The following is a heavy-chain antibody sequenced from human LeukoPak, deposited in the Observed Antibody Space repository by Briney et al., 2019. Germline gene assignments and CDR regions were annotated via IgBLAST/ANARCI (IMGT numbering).Heavy chain of an antibody. CDR3: ARGGDGYNSVDFDY. Sequence: GGSLRLSCAASGFTFSSYWMSWVRQAPGKGLEWVANIKQDGSEKYYVVSVKGRFTISRDNAKNSLYLQMNSLRAEDTAVYYCARGGDGYNSVDFDYWGQGTLVTVSS. CDR1: GFTFSSYW. CDR2: IKQDGSEK. J-gene: IGHJ4*02. D-gene: IGHD5-24*01. V-gene: IGHV3-7*01.